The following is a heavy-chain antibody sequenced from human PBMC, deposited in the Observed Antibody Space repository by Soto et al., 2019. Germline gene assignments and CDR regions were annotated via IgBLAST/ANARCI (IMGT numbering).Heavy chain of an antibody. D-gene: IGHD3-22*01. V-gene: IGHV4-38-2*01. CDR2: IYHSGST. Sequence: SATLSLTSAVSGYSISSGYYWGCIRQPPGKGLEWIGSIYHSGSTYYNPSLKSRVTISVDTSKNQFSLKLSSVTAADTAVYYCARVYFDSGAYYYDYFDYWGQGTLVTVSS. J-gene: IGHJ4*02. CDR1: GYSISSGYY. CDR3: ARVYFDSGAYYYDYFDY.